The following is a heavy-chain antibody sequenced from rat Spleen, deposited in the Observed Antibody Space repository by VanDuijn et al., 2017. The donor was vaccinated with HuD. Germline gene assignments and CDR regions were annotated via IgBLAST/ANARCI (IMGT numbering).Heavy chain of an antibody. Sequence: EVQLVESGGGLVQPGRSLKLSCAASGFTFSDYYMAWVRQAPTKGLEWVATIIYDGNRTYYRDSVKGRFTISRDNAKSTLYLQMDNLRSEDTATYYCARAGYLRDWYFDFWGPGTMVTVSS. CDR1: GFTFSDYY. V-gene: IGHV5-7*01. CDR2: IIYDGNRT. J-gene: IGHJ1*01. CDR3: ARAGYLRDWYFDF. D-gene: IGHD2-2*01.